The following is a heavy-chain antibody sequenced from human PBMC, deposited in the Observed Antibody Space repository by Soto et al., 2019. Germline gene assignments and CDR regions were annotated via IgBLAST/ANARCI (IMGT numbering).Heavy chain of an antibody. D-gene: IGHD4-4*01. CDR1: GGSFSGYY. CDR3: ARYSNSYYFDY. J-gene: IGHJ4*02. Sequence: SETLSLTCAVYGGSFSGYYWSWIRQPAGKGLEWIGEINHSGSTNYNPSLKSRVTISVDTSKNQFSLKLSSVTAADTAVYYCARYSNSYYFDYWGQGTLVTVSS. V-gene: IGHV4-34*01. CDR2: INHSGST.